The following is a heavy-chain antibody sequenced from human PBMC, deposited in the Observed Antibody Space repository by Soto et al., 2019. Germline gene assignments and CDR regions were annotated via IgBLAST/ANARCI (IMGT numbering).Heavy chain of an antibody. CDR3: ASYYGSGSFLDY. V-gene: IGHV4-30-2*01. D-gene: IGHD3-10*01. CDR2: IYHSGST. CDR1: GGSISSGGYS. Sequence: SETLCLTCAVSGGSISSGGYSWSWIRQPPGKGLEWIGYIYHSGSTYYNPSLKSRVTISVDRSKNQFSLKLSSVTAADTAVYYCASYYGSGSFLDYWGQGTLVTVSS. J-gene: IGHJ4*02.